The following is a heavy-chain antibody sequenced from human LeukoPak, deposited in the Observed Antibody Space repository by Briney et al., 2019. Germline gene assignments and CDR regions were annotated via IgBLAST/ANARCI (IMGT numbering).Heavy chain of an antibody. D-gene: IGHD5-18*01. CDR3: ARDRMDTGTYFDY. Sequence: ASVKVSCKSSGYTFTTYGITWVRQAPGQGLEWMGWISTYNGNTNYAQKLQGRVTMTTDTSTSTAYMELRSLRSDDTAMYYCARDRMDTGTYFDYWGQGSLVTVSS. CDR2: ISTYNGNT. V-gene: IGHV1-18*01. CDR1: GYTFTTYG. J-gene: IGHJ4*02.